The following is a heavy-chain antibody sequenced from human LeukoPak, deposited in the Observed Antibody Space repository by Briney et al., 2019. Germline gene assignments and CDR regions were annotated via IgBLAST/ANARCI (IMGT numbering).Heavy chain of an antibody. CDR2: IYYSGST. Sequence: PSETLSLTCAVYGGSFSGYYWSWIRQPPGKGLEWIGYIYYSGSTDYNPSLKSRVTISVDTSKNQFSLKLSSVTAADTAVYYCARASVDTAMVTTLYYYYYMDVWGKGTTVTVSS. V-gene: IGHV4-59*01. J-gene: IGHJ6*03. CDR1: GGSFSGYY. CDR3: ARASVDTAMVTTLYYYYYMDV. D-gene: IGHD5-18*01.